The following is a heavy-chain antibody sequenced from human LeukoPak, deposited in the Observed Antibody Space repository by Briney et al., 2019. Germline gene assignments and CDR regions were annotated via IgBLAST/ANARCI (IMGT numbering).Heavy chain of an antibody. D-gene: IGHD1-20*01. J-gene: IGHJ4*02. CDR3: AKDRITATPYYFDF. CDR2: ISVSGGSA. CDR1: GFTFGSYA. V-gene: IGHV3-23*01. Sequence: RGSLRLSCAASGFTFGSYAMSWVRQAPGKGLEWVSGISVSGGSAYSADSVKGRFTISRDNSINTLFLQMNSLRAEDSALYYCAKDRITATPYYFDFWGQGTLVTVSS.